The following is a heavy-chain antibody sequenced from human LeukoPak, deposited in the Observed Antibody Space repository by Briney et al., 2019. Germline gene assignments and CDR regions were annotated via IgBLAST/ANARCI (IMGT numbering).Heavy chain of an antibody. V-gene: IGHV4-38-2*02. J-gene: IGHJ4*02. CDR3: AGGDYYDSSGYQSPSFDY. CDR2: IYHSGST. D-gene: IGHD3-22*01. Sequence: SETLSLTCTVSGYSISSGYYWGWIRQPPGKGLEWIGSIYHSGSTYYNPSLKSRVTISVDTSKSQFSLKLSSVTAADTAVYYCAGGDYYDSSGYQSPSFDYWGQGTLVTVSS. CDR1: GYSISSGYY.